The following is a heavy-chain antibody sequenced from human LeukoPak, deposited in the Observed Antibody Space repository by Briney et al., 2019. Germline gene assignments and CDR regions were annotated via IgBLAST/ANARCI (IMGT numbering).Heavy chain of an antibody. V-gene: IGHV4-39*07. CDR1: GGSINSSTHF. D-gene: IGHD4-23*01. J-gene: IGHJ4*02. CDR3: AGGGNSDSPEFDY. Sequence: SETLSLTCTVSGGSINSSTHFWGYIRQPPGEGLEWIGSIHYSGSTYDNPSLKSRVTISIDTSKNQFSLKLSSVTAADTAVYHCAGGGNSDSPEFDYWGQGTLVTVSS. CDR2: IHYSGST.